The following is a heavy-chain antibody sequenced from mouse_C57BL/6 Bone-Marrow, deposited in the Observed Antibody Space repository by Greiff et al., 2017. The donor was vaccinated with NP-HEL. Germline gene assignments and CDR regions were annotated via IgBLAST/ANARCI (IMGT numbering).Heavy chain of an antibody. V-gene: IGHV1-54*01. J-gene: IGHJ3*01. D-gene: IGHD2-4*01. CDR1: GYAFTNYL. Sequence: QVQLQQSGAELVRPGTSVKVSCKASGYAFTNYLIEWVKQRPGQGLEWIGVINPGSGGTNYNEKFKGKATLPADKSSSTAYMQLSSLTSEDSAVYFCARSGLRGGFAYWGQGTLVTVSA. CDR3: ARSGLRGGFAY. CDR2: INPGSGGT.